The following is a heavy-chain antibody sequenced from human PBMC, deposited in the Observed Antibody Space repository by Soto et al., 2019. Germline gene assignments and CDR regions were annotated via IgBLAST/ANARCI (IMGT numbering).Heavy chain of an antibody. Sequence: QVQLVQSGAEVKKPGASVKVSCKASGYTFTSYGISWVRQAPGQGLEWMGWISAYNGNTNYALKLQGRVTMTTDTSTSTAYMELRSLRSDDTAVYYCARGGDFVVVVAATPYYFDYWGQGTLVTVSS. D-gene: IGHD2-15*01. CDR2: ISAYNGNT. J-gene: IGHJ4*02. CDR1: GYTFTSYG. CDR3: ARGGDFVVVVAATPYYFDY. V-gene: IGHV1-18*01.